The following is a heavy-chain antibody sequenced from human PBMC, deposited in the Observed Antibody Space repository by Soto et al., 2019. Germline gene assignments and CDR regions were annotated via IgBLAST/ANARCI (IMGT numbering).Heavy chain of an antibody. J-gene: IGHJ4*02. CDR1: VYPFTNHG. CDR3: ARDKVEMATIFDY. V-gene: IGHV1-18*04. CDR2: ISGYNGNT. D-gene: IGHD5-12*01. Sequence: XSVKISSEASVYPFTNHGISWLRQAPGQGLEWMGWISGYNGNTKYAQKIQGRVTMTTDTSTSTAYMELRSLRSDDTAVYYCARDKVEMATIFDYWGQGPLVTVSS.